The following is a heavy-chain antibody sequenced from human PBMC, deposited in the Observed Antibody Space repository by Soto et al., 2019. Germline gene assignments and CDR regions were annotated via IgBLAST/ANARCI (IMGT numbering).Heavy chain of an antibody. J-gene: IGHJ4*02. CDR2: INHSGST. CDR1: GGSFSGYY. D-gene: IGHD4-4*01. V-gene: IGHV4-34*01. Sequence: QVQLQQWGAGLLKPSETLSLTCAVYGGSFSGYYRSWIRQPPGKGLEWIGEINHSGSTNYNPSLKSRVTISVDTSKNQFSLKLSSVTAADTAVYYCARGSTYDFDYWGQGTLVTVSS. CDR3: ARGSTYDFDY.